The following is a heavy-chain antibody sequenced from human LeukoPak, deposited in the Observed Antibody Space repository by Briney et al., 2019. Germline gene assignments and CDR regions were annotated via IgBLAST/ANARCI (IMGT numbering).Heavy chain of an antibody. CDR2: TYYRSRWHN. J-gene: IGHJ4*02. CDR1: GDSVSSNSVA. Sequence: SQTLSLTCAISGDSVSSNSVAWNWIRQSPSRGLEWLGRTYYRSRWHNDYALSVKSRITINPDTSQNQFSLQLNSVTPEDTAVYYCARGYTYYYGSGSYYFDYWGQGTLVTVSS. CDR3: ARGYTYYYGSGSYYFDY. V-gene: IGHV6-1*01. D-gene: IGHD3-10*01.